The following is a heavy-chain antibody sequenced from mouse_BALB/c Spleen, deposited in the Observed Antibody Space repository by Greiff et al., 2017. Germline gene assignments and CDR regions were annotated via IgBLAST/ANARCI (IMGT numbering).Heavy chain of an antibody. Sequence: VHVKQSGAELVKPGASVKLSCTASGFNIKDTYMHWVKQRPEQGLEWIGRIDPANGNTKYDPKFQGKATITADTSSNTAYLQLSSLTSEDTAVYYCARLDYYGSSLYYAMDYWGQGTSVTVSS. CDR2: IDPANGNT. D-gene: IGHD1-1*01. V-gene: IGHV14-3*02. J-gene: IGHJ4*01. CDR3: ARLDYYGSSLYYAMDY. CDR1: GFNIKDTY.